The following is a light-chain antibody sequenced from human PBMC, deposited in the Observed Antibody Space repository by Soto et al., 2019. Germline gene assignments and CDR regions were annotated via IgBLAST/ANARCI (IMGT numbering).Light chain of an antibody. CDR1: QSVSSSF. Sequence: EIVLTQSPGTLSLSPVDRATLSCRAGQSVSSSFLAWFQQKPGQAPRLLIYGASSRATGIPDRFSGSGSGTDFTLTISRLEPEDVAVYYCQQYDSSPRTFGQGTKLEIK. V-gene: IGKV3-20*01. CDR3: QQYDSSPRT. CDR2: GAS. J-gene: IGKJ2*01.